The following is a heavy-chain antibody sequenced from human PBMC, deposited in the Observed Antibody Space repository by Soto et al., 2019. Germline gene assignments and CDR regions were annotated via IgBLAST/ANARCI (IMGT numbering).Heavy chain of an antibody. CDR3: AKTRSVTYSSSAY. J-gene: IGHJ4*02. CDR2: ISYDESNK. CDR1: GFTFSSYG. V-gene: IGHV3-30*18. D-gene: IGHD2-15*01. Sequence: QVQLVESGGGVVQPGRSLRLSCAAYGFTFSSYGMHWVRQAPGKGLEWVAVISYDESNKYYADSVKGRFTISRDNAKNTVSVKVNTLSTEDMDVYYCAKTRSVTYSSSAYWGRGALVTVFS.